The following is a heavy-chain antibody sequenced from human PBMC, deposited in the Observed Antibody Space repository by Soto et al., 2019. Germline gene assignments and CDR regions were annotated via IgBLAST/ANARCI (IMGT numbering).Heavy chain of an antibody. V-gene: IGHV4-59*01. Sequence: NPSETLSLTCTVSGGSISSYYWRWIRQPPGKGLEWIGYIYYSGSTNYNPSLKSRVTLSVDTSKNQFSLKLSSVTAADTAVYYCARALWGSYRYSYYYYYMDVWGKGTTVTVSS. CDR2: IYYSGST. CDR3: ARALWGSYRYSYYYYYMDV. CDR1: GGSISSYY. D-gene: IGHD3-16*02. J-gene: IGHJ6*03.